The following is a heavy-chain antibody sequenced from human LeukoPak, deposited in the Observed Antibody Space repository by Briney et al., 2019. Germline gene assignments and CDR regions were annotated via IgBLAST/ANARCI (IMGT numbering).Heavy chain of an antibody. CDR3: ARPLLGTIFRVFIRPNYYGRDV. Sequence: ASVKVSCKASGYTFTGYYMHWVRQAPGRGLEWMGWINPNSGGTNYAQKFQGRVTMTRDTSISTAYMELSRLRSDDTAVYYCARPLLGTIFRVFIRPNYYGRDVWAQGPTVTVSS. CDR1: GYTFTGYY. CDR2: INPNSGGT. D-gene: IGHD3-3*01. J-gene: IGHJ6*02. V-gene: IGHV1-2*02.